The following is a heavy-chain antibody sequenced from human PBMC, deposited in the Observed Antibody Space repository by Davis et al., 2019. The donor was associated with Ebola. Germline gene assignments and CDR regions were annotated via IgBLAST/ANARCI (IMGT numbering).Heavy chain of an antibody. D-gene: IGHD5-12*01. CDR3: ARDPPQSGGYV. Sequence: GESLKISCAGSEFTFSSYWMNWVRQAPGKGLVWVSYINSDGSSTNYADSVKGRFTISRHSSEDTVFLQMNSLRPDDTAVYYCARDPPQSGGYVWGQGTLVTVSS. CDR2: INSDGSST. J-gene: IGHJ4*02. CDR1: EFTFSSYW. V-gene: IGHV3-74*01.